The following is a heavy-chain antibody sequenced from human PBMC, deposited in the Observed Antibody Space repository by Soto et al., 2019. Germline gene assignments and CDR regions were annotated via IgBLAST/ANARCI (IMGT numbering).Heavy chain of an antibody. CDR2: ISGSGGST. Sequence: GGSLRLSCAASGFTFSSYAMSWVRQAPGKGLEWVSAISGSGGSTYYADSVKGQFTISRDNSKNTLYLQMNSLRAEDPAVFYCAKDAPLSILGVATLGVFDIWGEGTGDTVPS. CDR1: GFTFSSYA. J-gene: IGHJ3*02. CDR3: AKDAPLSILGVATLGVFDI. D-gene: IGHD3-3*01. V-gene: IGHV3-23*01.